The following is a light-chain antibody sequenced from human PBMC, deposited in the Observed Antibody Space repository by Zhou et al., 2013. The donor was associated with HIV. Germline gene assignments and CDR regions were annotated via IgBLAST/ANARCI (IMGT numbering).Light chain of an antibody. CDR1: QSVSSY. Sequence: EFVLTQSPGTLSLSPGERATLSCRASQSVSSYLAWYQHKPGQAPRLLIYDASNRATGIPARFSASGSGTDFTLTISSLEPEDFAIYYCQQRSNWPLTFGGGTKVEIQ. CDR2: DAS. V-gene: IGKV3-11*01. CDR3: QQRSNWPLT. J-gene: IGKJ4*01.